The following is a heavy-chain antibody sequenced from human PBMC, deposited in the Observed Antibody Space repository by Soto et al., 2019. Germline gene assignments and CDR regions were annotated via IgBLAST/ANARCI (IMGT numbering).Heavy chain of an antibody. V-gene: IGHV4-4*07. CDR3: ARDIASYAYGEGY. D-gene: IGHD2-21*01. Sequence: SETLSLTCTVSGGSINSYWWSWIRQPAGKGLEWIGRVYSSGTTDYNPSLNSRATMSVETSKNQFSLKLSSVTAADTAVYYCARDIASYAYGEGYWGQGIQVTVSS. J-gene: IGHJ4*02. CDR2: VYSSGTT. CDR1: GGSINSYW.